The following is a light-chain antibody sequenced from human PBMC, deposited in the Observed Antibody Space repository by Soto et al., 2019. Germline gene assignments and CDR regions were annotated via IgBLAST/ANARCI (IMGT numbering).Light chain of an antibody. Sequence: IQMTQSPSSLASSFGNRVTITCRASQDINSFLAWYQQKPGKAPKLLIYAASTLQSGVPSRFSGSGSGTDFTLTISSLKTEDFATYYCQQANSFPLTFGGGTKVDIK. CDR1: QDINSF. CDR3: QQANSFPLT. CDR2: AAS. V-gene: IGKV1-12*01. J-gene: IGKJ4*01.